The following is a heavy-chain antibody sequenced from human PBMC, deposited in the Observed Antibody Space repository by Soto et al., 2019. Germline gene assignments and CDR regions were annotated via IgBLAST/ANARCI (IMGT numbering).Heavy chain of an antibody. Sequence: ITLKESGPTLVKPTQTLTLTCTFSGFSLNTGGVGVGWVRQPRGKAMEWLALIYWDDDERYRPSLRSRLNITXDXTXNXLALTMTNMDPEDPATYYCVRNWRYYGGDYYYGMDAWGQGTTVTVSS. CDR1: GFSLNTGGVG. D-gene: IGHD3-10*01. CDR2: IYWDDDE. V-gene: IGHV2-5*02. J-gene: IGHJ6*02. CDR3: VRNWRYYGGDYYYGMDA.